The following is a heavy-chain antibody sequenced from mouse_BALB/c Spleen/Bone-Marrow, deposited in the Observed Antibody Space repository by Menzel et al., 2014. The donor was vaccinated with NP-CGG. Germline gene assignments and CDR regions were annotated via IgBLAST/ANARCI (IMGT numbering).Heavy chain of an antibody. V-gene: IGHV1-80*01. D-gene: IGHD2-1*01. CDR2: IYPGDGDT. Sequence: QVQLKHSGAELVRPGSSVKISCKASGYAFSSYWMNWVKQRPGQGLEWIGQIYPGDGDTNYNGKFKGKATLTADKSSSTAYMQLSSLTSKDSAVYFCARRVYGNYWYFDVWGAGTTVTVSS. CDR3: ARRVYGNYWYFDV. J-gene: IGHJ1*01. CDR1: GYAFSSYW.